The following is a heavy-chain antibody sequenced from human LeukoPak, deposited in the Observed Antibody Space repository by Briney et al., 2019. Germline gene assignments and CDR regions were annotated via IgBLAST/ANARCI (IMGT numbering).Heavy chain of an antibody. CDR3: AAGGVYDLLDN. J-gene: IGHJ4*02. D-gene: IGHD2-8*01. CDR2: FDPENGEA. CDR1: GYSLSELS. Sequence: ASVKVSCKVSGYSLSELSMHWVRQAPGKGLEWMGGFDPENGEAVYAQKFQGRVTMTEDTSTDTSYMELNSLNSEDTAVYYCAAGGVYDLLDNWGQGTLVTVSS. V-gene: IGHV1-24*01.